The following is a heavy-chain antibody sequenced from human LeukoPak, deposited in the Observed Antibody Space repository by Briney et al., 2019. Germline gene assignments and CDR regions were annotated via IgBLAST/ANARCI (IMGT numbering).Heavy chain of an antibody. CDR3: ARDLPALYSSSSGNWFDP. CDR1: GYTFTGYY. Sequence: ASVKVSCKASGYTFTGYYIHWVRQAPGQGLEWMGWINPNSGGTNYAQKFQGRVTMTRDTSISTAYMELSRLRSDDTAVYYCARDLPALYSSSSGNWFDPWGQGTLVTVSS. V-gene: IGHV1-2*02. J-gene: IGHJ5*02. D-gene: IGHD6-6*01. CDR2: INPNSGGT.